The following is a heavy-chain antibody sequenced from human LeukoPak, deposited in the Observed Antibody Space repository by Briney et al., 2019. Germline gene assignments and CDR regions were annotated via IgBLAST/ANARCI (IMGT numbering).Heavy chain of an antibody. CDR2: ISYDGSNK. J-gene: IGHJ4*02. CDR1: GFTFSSYA. D-gene: IGHD2-15*01. V-gene: IGHV3-30-3*01. CDR3: ARDAHRKDIVVVVAAQGVFDY. Sequence: PGGSLRLSCAASGFTFSSYAMHWVRQAPGKGLEWVAVISYDGSNKYYADSVKGRFTISRDNSKNTLYLQMNSLRAEDTAVYYCARDAHRKDIVVVVAAQGVFDYWGQGTLVTVSS.